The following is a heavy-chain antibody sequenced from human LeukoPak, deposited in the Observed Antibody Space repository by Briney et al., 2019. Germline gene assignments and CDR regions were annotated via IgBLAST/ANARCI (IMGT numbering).Heavy chain of an antibody. D-gene: IGHD6-19*01. CDR1: GGSMNTYY. CDR3: ARAPEFSSGWLLDC. CDR2: IHTSGST. Sequence: ASETLSLTCSVSGGSMNTYYGSWIRQSAGKGLEWIGRIHTSGSTNYNPSLKSRVTMSVDTSKNQFSLKVTSVSAADTGVYYCARAPEFSSGWLLDCWGQGSLVTVSS. J-gene: IGHJ4*02. V-gene: IGHV4-4*07.